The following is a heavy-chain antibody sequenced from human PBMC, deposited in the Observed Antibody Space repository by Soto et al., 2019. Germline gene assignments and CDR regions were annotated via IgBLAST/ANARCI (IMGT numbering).Heavy chain of an antibody. CDR2: IWYDGSNK. J-gene: IGHJ4*02. CDR1: GFTFSSYG. Sequence: QVQLVESGGGVVQPGRSLRLSCAASGFTFSSYGMHWVRQAPGKGLEWVAVIWYDGSNKYYADSVKGRFTISRDNSKNTLYLQMNSLRAEDTAVYYCARDLRFSSSFLGFGYWGQGTLVTVSS. D-gene: IGHD6-6*01. V-gene: IGHV3-33*01. CDR3: ARDLRFSSSFLGFGY.